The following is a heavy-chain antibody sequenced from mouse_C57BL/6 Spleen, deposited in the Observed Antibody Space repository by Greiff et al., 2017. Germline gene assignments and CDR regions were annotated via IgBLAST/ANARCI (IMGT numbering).Heavy chain of an antibody. V-gene: IGHV6-3*01. CDR1: GFTFSNYW. J-gene: IGHJ4*01. CDR3: STPPGYAMDY. Sequence: DVKLVESGGGLVQPGGSMKLSCVASGFTFSNYWMNWVRQSPEKGLEWVAQIRLKSDNYATHYAESVKGRFTISRDDSKSSISLQMNNLRAEDTGIYYGSTPPGYAMDYWGQGTSVTVSS. CDR2: IRLKSDNYAT.